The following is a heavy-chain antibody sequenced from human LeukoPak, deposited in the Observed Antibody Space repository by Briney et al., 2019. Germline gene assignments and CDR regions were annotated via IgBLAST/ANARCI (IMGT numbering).Heavy chain of an antibody. CDR2: IYPGDSDT. D-gene: IGHD5-12*01. CDR1: GYSFTSYW. V-gene: IGHV5-51*01. CDR3: ARQEYSGYEGMPPYFDY. J-gene: IGHJ4*02. Sequence: PGESLKISCKGSGYSFTSYWIGWVRQMPGKGLEWMGIIYPGDSDTRYSPSFQGQVTISADKSISTAYLQWSSLKASDTAMYYCARQEYSGYEGMPPYFDYWGQGTLVTVSS.